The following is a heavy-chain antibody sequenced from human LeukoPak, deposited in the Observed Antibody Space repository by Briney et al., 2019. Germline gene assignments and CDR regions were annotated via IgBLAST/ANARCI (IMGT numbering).Heavy chain of an antibody. Sequence: GESLKISRKGSGFSFTIYWIGWVRQMPGKGLEWRGMFYPGDSDTRYSPSFQGQVTFSADKSISTAYLQWSSLKDSDTAMYYCAKTAASTGRYYFDYWGQGTLVTVSS. D-gene: IGHD6-13*01. CDR3: AKTAASTGRYYFDY. CDR1: GFSFTIYW. CDR2: FYPGDSDT. J-gene: IGHJ4*02. V-gene: IGHV5-51*01.